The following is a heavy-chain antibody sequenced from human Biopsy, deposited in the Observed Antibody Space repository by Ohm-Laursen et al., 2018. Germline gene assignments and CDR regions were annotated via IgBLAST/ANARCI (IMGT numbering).Heavy chain of an antibody. J-gene: IGHJ6*02. D-gene: IGHD3-3*01. V-gene: IGHV1-18*01. Sequence: PSVSASCTPSGYTFINYGTNSVRQPPGHWLEWMGLISGYNGNINYAQKFLDRVTMTTATSTNTAYMEGGRLRPDDTAVYYCERDHPDFWGGYSPTVISSYYGMDVWGQGTTVIVSS. CDR1: GYTFINYG. CDR3: ERDHPDFWGGYSPTVISSYYGMDV. CDR2: ISGYNGNI.